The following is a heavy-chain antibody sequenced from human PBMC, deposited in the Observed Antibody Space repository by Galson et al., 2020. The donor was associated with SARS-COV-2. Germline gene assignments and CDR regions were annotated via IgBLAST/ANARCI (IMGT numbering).Heavy chain of an antibody. Sequence: ASVKVSCKASGYTFTGYYMHWVRQAPGQGLEWMGWINPNSGGTNYAQKFQGRVTMTRDTSISTAYMELSRLRSDDTSVYYCARGPPGYYDILTGYQDWFDPWGQGTLVTVSS. CDR2: INPNSGGT. D-gene: IGHD3-9*01. CDR1: GYTFTGYY. V-gene: IGHV1-2*02. J-gene: IGHJ5*02. CDR3: ARGPPGYYDILTGYQDWFDP.